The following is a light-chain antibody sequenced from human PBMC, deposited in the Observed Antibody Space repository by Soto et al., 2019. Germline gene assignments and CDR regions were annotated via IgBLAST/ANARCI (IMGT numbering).Light chain of an antibody. Sequence: DIQMTQSPSSLSASVGDRATITCRASQSISSYLTWYQHKPGKAPKLLIYDASSLQSGVPSRFSGSGSGTDFTLTISSLQPEDFATYYCQQSYSSPCTFGEGTKVDIK. CDR1: QSISSY. J-gene: IGKJ1*01. CDR3: QQSYSSPCT. CDR2: DAS. V-gene: IGKV1-39*01.